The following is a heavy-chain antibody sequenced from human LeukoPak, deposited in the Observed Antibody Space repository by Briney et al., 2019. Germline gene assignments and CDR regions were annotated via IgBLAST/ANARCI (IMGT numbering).Heavy chain of an antibody. V-gene: IGHV3-48*04. J-gene: IGHJ2*01. CDR2: ISSSGSTI. CDR1: GFTFSSYA. CDR3: EGRAAAGRIKGDDL. Sequence: GSLRLSCAASGFTFSSYAMSWVRQAPGKGLEWVSYISSSGSTIYYADSVKGRFTISRDNAKNSLYLQMNSLRAEDTAVYYCEGRAAAGRIKGDDLWGRGTLVTVSS. D-gene: IGHD6-13*01.